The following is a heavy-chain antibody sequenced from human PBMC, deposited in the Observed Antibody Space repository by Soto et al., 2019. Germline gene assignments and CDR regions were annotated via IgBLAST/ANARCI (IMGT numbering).Heavy chain of an antibody. CDR3: AKDPSDY. Sequence: QVQLVESGGGVVQPGRSLRLSCAASGFTFSSYGMHWVRQAPGKGLEWVAVISYDGSKKYYADSVKGRFTISRDNSKNTLYLQMNSLRAEDTAVYYCAKDPSDYWGQGTLVTVSS. CDR1: GFTFSSYG. CDR2: ISYDGSKK. J-gene: IGHJ4*02. V-gene: IGHV3-30*18.